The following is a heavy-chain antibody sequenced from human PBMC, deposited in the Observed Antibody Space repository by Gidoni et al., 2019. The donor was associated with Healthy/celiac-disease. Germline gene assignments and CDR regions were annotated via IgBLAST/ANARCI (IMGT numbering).Heavy chain of an antibody. V-gene: IGHV4-39*01. J-gene: IGHJ4*02. CDR1: GGSISSSSYY. CDR3: ARGYCSSTSCLTPFDY. CDR2: IYYSGST. Sequence: QLQLQESGPGLVKPSETLSLTCTVSGGSISSSSYYWGWIRQPPGKGLEWIGSIYYSGSTYYNPSLKSRVTISVDTSKNQFSLKLSSVTAADTAVYYCARGYCSSTSCLTPFDYWGQGTLVTVSS. D-gene: IGHD2-2*01.